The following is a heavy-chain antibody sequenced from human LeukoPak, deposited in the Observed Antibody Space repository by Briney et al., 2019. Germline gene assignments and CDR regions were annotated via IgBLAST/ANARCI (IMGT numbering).Heavy chain of an antibody. V-gene: IGHV3-66*01. CDR3: ASPLRFGGY. D-gene: IGHD3-16*01. CDR2: IYNSGST. J-gene: IGHJ4*02. CDR1: GFTVGYNY. Sequence: GGSLRLSCAASGFTVGYNYMTWVRQAPGKGLEWVAAIYNSGSTYYADSVKGRFTISRDNAKNSLYLQMNSLRADDTAVYYCASPLRFGGYWGQGTLVTVSS.